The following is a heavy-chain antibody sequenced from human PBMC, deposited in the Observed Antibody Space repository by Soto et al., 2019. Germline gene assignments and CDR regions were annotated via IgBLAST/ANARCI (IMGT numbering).Heavy chain of an antibody. CDR2: IIPIFGTA. CDR3: AKTSSSIAARAYYYYGMDV. J-gene: IGHJ6*02. V-gene: IGHV1-69*01. D-gene: IGHD6-6*01. CDR1: GGTFSSYA. Sequence: GASVKVCCKASGGTFSSYASRWVRQANGQGLEWMGGIIPIFGTANYAQKFQGRVTITADESTSTAYMELSSLRSEDTAVYYCAKTSSSIAARAYYYYGMDVWGQGTTVTVSS.